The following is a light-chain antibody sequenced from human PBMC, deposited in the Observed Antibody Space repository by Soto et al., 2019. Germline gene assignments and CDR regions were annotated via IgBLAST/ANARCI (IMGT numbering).Light chain of an antibody. CDR2: AAS. CDR1: ESISMH. CDR3: HHRYSTHSSS. J-gene: IGKJ5*01. V-gene: IGKV1-39*01. Sequence: DIHMTQSPSSLSASVGDRVTITCRARESISMHLNWYQQKPWKAPNFLIYAASTLQNGVPSRFSGRRSGTDFTLTISSLQPEDFATYHCHHRYSTHSSSFGQGKRLELK.